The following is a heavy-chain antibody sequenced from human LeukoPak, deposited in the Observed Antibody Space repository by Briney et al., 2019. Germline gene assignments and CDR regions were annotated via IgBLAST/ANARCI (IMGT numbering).Heavy chain of an antibody. CDR1: GGSISSGSYY. D-gene: IGHD4-11*01. V-gene: IGHV4-61*02. J-gene: IGHJ4*02. Sequence: SETLSLTCTVSGGSISSGSYYWSWIRQPAGKGLEWIGRIYTSGSTNYNPSLKSRVTISVDTSKNQFSLKLSSVTAADTAVHYCAGDTENFDYWGQGTLVTVSS. CDR3: AGDTENFDY. CDR2: IYTSGST.